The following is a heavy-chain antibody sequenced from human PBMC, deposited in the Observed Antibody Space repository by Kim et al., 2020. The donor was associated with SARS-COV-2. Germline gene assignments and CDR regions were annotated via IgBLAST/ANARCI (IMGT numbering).Heavy chain of an antibody. CDR3: ARSKYQLLSRGYFDY. V-gene: IGHV4-59*10. Sequence: PSLKSRVTMSVDTSKNQFSLKLSSVTAADTAVYYCARSKYQLLSRGYFDYWGQGTLVTVSS. D-gene: IGHD2-2*01. J-gene: IGHJ4*02.